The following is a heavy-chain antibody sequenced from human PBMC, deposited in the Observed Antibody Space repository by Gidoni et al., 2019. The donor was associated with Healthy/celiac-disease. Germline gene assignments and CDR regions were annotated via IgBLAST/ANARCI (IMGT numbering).Heavy chain of an antibody. CDR2: IYYSGST. CDR1: GGSISSGRYY. CDR3: ARGGIAARPDHPPQKRYYYGMDV. D-gene: IGHD6-6*01. V-gene: IGHV4-31*03. Sequence: QVQLQESGPGLVKPSQTLSLTCTVSGGSISSGRYYLSWIRQHPGKGLEWIGYIYYSGSTYYNPSLKSRVTISVDTSKNQFSLKLSSVTAADTAVYYCARGGIAARPDHPPQKRYYYGMDVWGQGTTVTVSS. J-gene: IGHJ6*02.